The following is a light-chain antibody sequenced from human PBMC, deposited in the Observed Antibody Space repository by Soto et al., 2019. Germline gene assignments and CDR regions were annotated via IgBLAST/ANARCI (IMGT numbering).Light chain of an antibody. Sequence: DIQMTQSPSTLSGSVGDRVTITCRASQTIISWLAWXXXXXXXXXKLLIYKASTLKSGVPSRFSGSGSGTEFTLTISSLQPDDFATYYCQHYNSYSEAFGQGTKVDIK. CDR3: QHYNSYSEA. J-gene: IGKJ1*01. V-gene: IGKV1-5*03. CDR1: QTIISW. CDR2: KAS.